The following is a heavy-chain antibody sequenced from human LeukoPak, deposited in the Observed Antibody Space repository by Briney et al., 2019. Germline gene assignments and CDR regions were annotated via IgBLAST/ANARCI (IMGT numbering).Heavy chain of an antibody. V-gene: IGHV4-34*01. D-gene: IGHD3-22*01. CDR1: GDSINSYY. J-gene: IGHJ4*02. CDR2: INHRGNT. CDR3: ARGRPYDSSGPLAY. Sequence: SETLSLTCTVSGDSINSYYWSWIRQPPGKGLEWIGEINHRGNTNYNPSLKSRVTISVDTSKNHFSLKLTSVTAADTAVYYCARGRPYDSSGPLAYWGQGTLVTVSS.